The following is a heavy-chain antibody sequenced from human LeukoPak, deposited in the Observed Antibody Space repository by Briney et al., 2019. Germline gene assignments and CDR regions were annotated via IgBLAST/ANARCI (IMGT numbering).Heavy chain of an antibody. CDR2: IYYSGST. Sequence: SQTLSLTCTVSGGSISSGDYYWSWIRQPPGKGLEWIGYIYYSGSTYYNPSLKSRVTISVDTSKNQFSLKLSFVTAADTAVYYCAGVVVVPAAMPNWFDPWGQGTLVTVSS. CDR3: AGVVVVPAAMPNWFDP. CDR1: GGSISSGDYY. D-gene: IGHD2-2*01. V-gene: IGHV4-30-4*01. J-gene: IGHJ5*02.